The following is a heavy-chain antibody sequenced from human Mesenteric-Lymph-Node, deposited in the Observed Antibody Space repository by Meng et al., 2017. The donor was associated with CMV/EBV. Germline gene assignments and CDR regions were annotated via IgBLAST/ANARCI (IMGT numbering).Heavy chain of an antibody. CDR2: IYGTGIT. J-gene: IGHJ4*02. CDR3: AKSRSSTPGIVDD. CDR1: GVSVTSGAYH. Sequence: QVQLQEPGPGLVKPSGTLSLTCLVSGVSVTSGAYHWSWIRQSPGKGLEWIGYIYGTGITIYNPSLKSRVTILLETSKNQFSLKLNSVTTADTAVYYCAKSRSSTPGIVDDWGQGTLVTVSS. V-gene: IGHV4-61*08. D-gene: IGHD4-23*01.